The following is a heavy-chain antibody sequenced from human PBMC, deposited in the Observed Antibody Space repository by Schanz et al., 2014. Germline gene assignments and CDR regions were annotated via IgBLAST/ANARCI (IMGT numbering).Heavy chain of an antibody. CDR3: ARGLAAANTRVDY. J-gene: IGHJ4*02. V-gene: IGHV3-11*04. CDR1: GFTFSDYY. Sequence: VQLVESGGGLVKPGGSLRLSCVVSGFTFSDYYMSWIRQAPGKGLEWVSYISRDGTTSYYADSVKGRFTISRDNSKNTLYLQMNSLRAEDTAVYYCARGLAAANTRVDYWGQGTLVTVSS. CDR2: ISRDGTTS. D-gene: IGHD6-13*01.